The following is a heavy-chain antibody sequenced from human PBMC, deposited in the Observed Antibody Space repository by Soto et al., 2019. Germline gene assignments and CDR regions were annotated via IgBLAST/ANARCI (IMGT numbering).Heavy chain of an antibody. Sequence: SETLSLTCTVSGGSISSYYWSWIRQPPGKGLEWIGYIYYSDSTNYNPSLKSRVTISVDTSKNQFSLKLSSVTAADTAVYYCARHGCGGDCYSGWFDPWGQGTLVTVSS. V-gene: IGHV4-59*08. CDR2: IYYSDST. CDR3: ARHGCGGDCYSGWFDP. D-gene: IGHD2-21*01. CDR1: GGSISSYY. J-gene: IGHJ5*02.